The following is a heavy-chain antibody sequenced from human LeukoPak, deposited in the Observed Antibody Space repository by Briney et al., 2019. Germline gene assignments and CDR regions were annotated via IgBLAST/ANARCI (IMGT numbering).Heavy chain of an antibody. Sequence: SQTLSLTCTVSGGSISSGGYYWSWIHQHPGKGLEWIGYIYYSGSTYYNPSLKSRVTISVDTSKNQFSLKLSSMTAADTAVYYCARRYCSSISCEGPVENTFDIWGQGTMVTVSS. CDR1: GGSISSGGYY. CDR2: IYYSGST. CDR3: ARRYCSSISCEGPVENTFDI. V-gene: IGHV4-31*03. J-gene: IGHJ3*02. D-gene: IGHD2-2*01.